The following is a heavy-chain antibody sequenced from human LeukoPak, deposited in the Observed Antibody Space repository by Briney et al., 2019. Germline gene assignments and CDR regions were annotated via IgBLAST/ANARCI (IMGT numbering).Heavy chain of an antibody. CDR2: ISYDGSNK. J-gene: IGHJ4*02. CDR3: ARDGAVAGIENDY. V-gene: IGHV3-30*03. CDR1: GFTFSSYG. D-gene: IGHD6-19*01. Sequence: GGSLRLSCAASGFTFSSYGMHWVRQAPGKGLEWVAVISYDGSNKYYADSVKGRFTISRDNTKNSLYLQMNSLTAEDTAVYYCARDGAVAGIENDYWGQGTLVTVSS.